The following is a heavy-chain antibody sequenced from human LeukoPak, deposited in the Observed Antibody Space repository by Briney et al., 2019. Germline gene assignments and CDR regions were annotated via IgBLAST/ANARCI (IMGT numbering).Heavy chain of an antibody. CDR3: ARDFTGGEYFDS. Sequence: GGSLRLSCAASGFTFSSFKMTWVRQAPGKGLEWVASISPSSTYIYYGDSLKGRVTVSRDNAKSLLFLHMSSLRPDDTAVYYCARDFTGGEYFDSWGQGALVSASS. J-gene: IGHJ4*02. D-gene: IGHD3-16*01. V-gene: IGHV3-21*06. CDR1: GFTFSSFK. CDR2: ISPSSTYI.